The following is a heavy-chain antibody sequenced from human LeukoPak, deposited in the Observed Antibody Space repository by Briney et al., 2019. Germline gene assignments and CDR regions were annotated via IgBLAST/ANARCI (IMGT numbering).Heavy chain of an antibody. CDR3: ARESYPGYSSSWGFDY. J-gene: IGHJ4*02. CDR1: GGTFSSYA. D-gene: IGHD6-13*01. Sequence: SVKVSCKAPGGTFSSYAISWVRQAPGQGLEWMGRIIPIFGTANYAQKFQGRVTITTDESTSTAYMELSSLRSEDTAVYYCARESYPGYSSSWGFDYWGQGTLVTVSS. V-gene: IGHV1-69*05. CDR2: IIPIFGTA.